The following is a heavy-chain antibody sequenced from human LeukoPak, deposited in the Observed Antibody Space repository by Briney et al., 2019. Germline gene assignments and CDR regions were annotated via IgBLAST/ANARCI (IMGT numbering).Heavy chain of an antibody. CDR2: IYHSGST. V-gene: IGHV4-30-2*01. CDR3: ARDEIKYCSSTSCSPYWYFDL. Sequence: SETLSLTCTVSGGSISSGGYYWSWIRQPPGKSLEWIGYIYHSGSTYYNPSLKSRVTISVDRSKNQFSLKLSSVTAADTAVYYCARDEIKYCSSTSCSPYWYFDLWGRGTLVTVSS. D-gene: IGHD2-2*01. CDR1: GGSISSGGYY. J-gene: IGHJ2*01.